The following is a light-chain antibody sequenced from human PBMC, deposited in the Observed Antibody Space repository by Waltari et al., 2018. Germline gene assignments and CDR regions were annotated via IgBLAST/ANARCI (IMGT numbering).Light chain of an antibody. Sequence: EIVMTQSPATLSVSPGERVTLSCRASQTVRNNLAWYQQKPGQAPRLLIYAASTRATGIPARFSGSGSRTEFTLTISSLQSEDFAVYYCQQYNNWPPLTFGGGTKVEIK. V-gene: IGKV3-15*01. CDR2: AAS. CDR3: QQYNNWPPLT. CDR1: QTVRNN. J-gene: IGKJ4*01.